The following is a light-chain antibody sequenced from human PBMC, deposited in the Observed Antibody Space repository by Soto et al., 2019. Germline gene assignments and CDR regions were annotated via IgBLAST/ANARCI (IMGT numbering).Light chain of an antibody. Sequence: EIVLTQSPGTLSLSPGDRATLSCRASQSVYSNSLAWYQQRSGQPPRLLIFGASNRATGIPDRFSGSGSGTEFTLSISRLEPEEFAVYYCQQYDSSPYTFGQGTKLETK. CDR2: GAS. J-gene: IGKJ2*01. CDR3: QQYDSSPYT. CDR1: QSVYSNS. V-gene: IGKV3-20*01.